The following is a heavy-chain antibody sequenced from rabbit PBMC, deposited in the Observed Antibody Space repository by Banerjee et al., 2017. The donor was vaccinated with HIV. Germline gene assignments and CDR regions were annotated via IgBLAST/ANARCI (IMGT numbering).Heavy chain of an antibody. CDR3: ARGYAGVGYAPYFNL. D-gene: IGHD4-2*01. J-gene: IGHJ4*01. CDR2: IYAGSTGTT. CDR1: GFSFSSGYY. Sequence: QSLEESGGGLVQPEGSLTLTCTASGFSFSSGYYMCWVRQAPGKGLEWIACIYAGSTGTTHYASWAKGRFTISKASSTTVTLQMTSLTAADTATYFCARGYAGVGYAPYFNLWGPGTLVTVS. V-gene: IGHV1S40*01.